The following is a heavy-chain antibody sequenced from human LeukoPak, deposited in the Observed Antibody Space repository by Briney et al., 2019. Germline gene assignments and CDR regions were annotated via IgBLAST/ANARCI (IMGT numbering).Heavy chain of an antibody. D-gene: IGHD4-17*01. Sequence: GGSLRLSCAASGFTFDDYAMHWVRQAPGKGLEWVSGISWNSGSIGYADSVKGRFTISRDNAKNSLYLQMNSLRAEDTAVYYCANPQGTTVTQFFDYWGQGTLVTVSS. CDR1: GFTFDDYA. CDR2: ISWNSGSI. CDR3: ANPQGTTVTQFFDY. J-gene: IGHJ4*02. V-gene: IGHV3-9*01.